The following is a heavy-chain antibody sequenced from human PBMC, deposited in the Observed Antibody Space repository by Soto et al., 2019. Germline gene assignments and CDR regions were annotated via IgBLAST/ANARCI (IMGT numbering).Heavy chain of an antibody. V-gene: IGHV3-23*01. CDR1: GFTFGTYA. Sequence: EVQLLESGGGLVQPGGSLRLSCAASGFTFGTYAMSWVRQAPGKGLEWVSAISGSGGSAYYADSVKGRFTISSDNSKTPLVLQMPSLSAEVAAVYYCARLNGTPYYYYYFGLAVWGQGAMVTVSS. J-gene: IGHJ6*02. CDR3: ARLNGTPYYYYYFGLAV. CDR2: ISGSGGSA. D-gene: IGHD2-15*01.